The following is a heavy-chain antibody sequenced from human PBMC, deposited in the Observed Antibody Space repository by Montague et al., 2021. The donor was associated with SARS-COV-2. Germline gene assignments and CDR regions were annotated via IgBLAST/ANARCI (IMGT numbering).Heavy chain of an antibody. D-gene: IGHD1-14*01. CDR2: ISYTGST. Sequence: SETLSLTCAVSGGSFSRYYWSWIRQPPGKGLDWIGSISYTGSTNYNPSLKSRVAISVDTSKNQFSLKLTSVTAADTAFYYCARINPTGVDFWGQGTLVTVSS. CDR3: ARINPTGVDF. J-gene: IGHJ4*02. V-gene: IGHV4-59*12. CDR1: GGSFSRYY.